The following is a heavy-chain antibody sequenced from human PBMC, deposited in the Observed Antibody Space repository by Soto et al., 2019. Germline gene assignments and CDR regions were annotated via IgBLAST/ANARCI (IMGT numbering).Heavy chain of an antibody. CDR3: ARHDDYYGMDV. Sequence: LSLTCTVSGGSISSSSYYWGWIRQPPGKGLEWIGSIYYSGSTYYNPSLKSRVPISVDTSKNQFSLKLSSVTAADTAVYYCARHDDYYGMDVWGHGTTVPISS. J-gene: IGHJ6*02. CDR1: GGSISSSSYY. V-gene: IGHV4-39*01. CDR2: IYYSGST.